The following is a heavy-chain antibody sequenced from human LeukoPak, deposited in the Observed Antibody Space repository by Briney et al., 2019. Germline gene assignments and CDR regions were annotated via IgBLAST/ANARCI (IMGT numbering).Heavy chain of an antibody. CDR3: ARDGSYYYGSGSFRFDP. J-gene: IGHJ5*02. CDR2: ISAYNGNT. Sequence: ASVKVSCKASGYTFTSYGISWVRQAPGQGLEWMGWISAYNGNTNYAQKLQGRVTMTTDTSTSTAYTELRSLRSDDTAVYYCARDGSYYYGSGSFRFDPWGQGTLVTVSS. CDR1: GYTFTSYG. V-gene: IGHV1-18*01. D-gene: IGHD3-10*01.